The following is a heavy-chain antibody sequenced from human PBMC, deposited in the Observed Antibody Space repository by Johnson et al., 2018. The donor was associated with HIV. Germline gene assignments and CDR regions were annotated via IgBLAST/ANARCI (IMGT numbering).Heavy chain of an antibody. D-gene: IGHD1-1*01. CDR2: IYRAGST. CDR1: GFSISSNY. Sequence: MLLVESGGGLVQPGGSLRLSCAASGFSISSNYLSWIRQAPGKGLEWVSVIYRAGSTYYADSVKDSFTISRDISKNTIYLQMNSLRAEDTAMYYCARDGTETGPDDAFDIWGQGTMVTVSS. CDR3: ARDGTETGPDDAFDI. J-gene: IGHJ3*02. V-gene: IGHV3-66*01.